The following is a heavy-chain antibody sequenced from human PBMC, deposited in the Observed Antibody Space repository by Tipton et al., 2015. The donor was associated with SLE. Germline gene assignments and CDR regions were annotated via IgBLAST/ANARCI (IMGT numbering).Heavy chain of an antibody. D-gene: IGHD2-8*02. Sequence: QLVQSGPEVKKPGSSVKVSCKASGGTFSSYAISWVRQAPGQGLEWMGGIIPIFGTANYAQKFQGRVTITADESTSTAYMELSSLRSEDTAVYYCARDNVVLVVKNYYYYGMDVWGQGTTVTVSS. CDR3: ARDNVVLVVKNYYYYGMDV. CDR2: IIPIFGTA. CDR1: GGTFSSYA. J-gene: IGHJ6*02. V-gene: IGHV1-69*01.